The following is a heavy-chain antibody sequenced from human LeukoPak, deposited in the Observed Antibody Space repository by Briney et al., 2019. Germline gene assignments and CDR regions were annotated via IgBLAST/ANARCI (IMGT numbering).Heavy chain of an antibody. CDR3: AHPYSSSWYYFDY. CDR2: IIPIFGTA. Sequence: SVKVSCKASGGSFSSYAISWVRQAPGQGLEWMGGIIPIFGTANYAQKFQGRVTITADKSTSTAYMELSSLRSEDTAVYYCAHPYSSSWYYFDYWGQGTLVTVSS. CDR1: GGSFSSYA. V-gene: IGHV1-69*06. D-gene: IGHD6-13*01. J-gene: IGHJ4*02.